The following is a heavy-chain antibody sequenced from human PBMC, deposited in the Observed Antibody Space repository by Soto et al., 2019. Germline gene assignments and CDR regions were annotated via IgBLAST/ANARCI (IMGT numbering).Heavy chain of an antibody. V-gene: IGHV4-39*01. J-gene: IGHJ4*02. CDR3: ARRGLNYDILTGYYLYYFDY. D-gene: IGHD3-9*01. CDR2: IYYSGST. Sequence: PSETLSLTCTVSGGSISSSSYYWGWIRHPPGKGLEWIGSIYYSGSTYYNPSLKSRVTISVDTSKNQFSLKLSSVTAADTAVYYCARRGLNYDILTGYYLYYFDYWGQGTLVTVSS. CDR1: GGSISSSSYY.